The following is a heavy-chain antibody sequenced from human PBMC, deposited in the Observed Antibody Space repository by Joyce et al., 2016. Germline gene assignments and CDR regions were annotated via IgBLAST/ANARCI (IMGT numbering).Heavy chain of an antibody. V-gene: IGHV1-3*04. Sequence: QVQLVQSGAEVKKPGASVKVSCKASGYTFTDYPIHWVRQAPGQRLEWMGWINTGNCNTKYSQKFQGRVTITRDTSASTAYIEVSSLRSEDTAVYYCTTINNYGDWGQGTLITVSS. CDR2: INTGNCNT. CDR3: TTINNYGD. CDR1: GYTFTDYP. D-gene: IGHD4-17*01. J-gene: IGHJ4*02.